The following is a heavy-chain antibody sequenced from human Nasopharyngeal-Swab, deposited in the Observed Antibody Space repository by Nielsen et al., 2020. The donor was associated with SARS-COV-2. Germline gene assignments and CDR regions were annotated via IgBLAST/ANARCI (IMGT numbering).Heavy chain of an antibody. J-gene: IGHJ6*02. CDR1: GFTFSDYY. Sequence: GGPLSLPCAASGFTFSDYYLAWIRQVPGKGLDWVSYISGSGTTTDSADSVKGRFSISRDNANNLVYLQMHSLRGEDTAVYYCAREKGYQVLLDYYYHGLDVWGHGTAVIVSS. CDR3: AREKGYQVLLDYYYHGLDV. V-gene: IGHV3-11*01. CDR2: ISGSGTTT. D-gene: IGHD3-10*01.